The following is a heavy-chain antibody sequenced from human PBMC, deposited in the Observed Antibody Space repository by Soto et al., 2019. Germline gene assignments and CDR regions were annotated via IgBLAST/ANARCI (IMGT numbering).Heavy chain of an antibody. CDR1: GFSFSSHN. V-gene: IGHV3-48*01. CDR3: ARSGNYRLDC. J-gene: IGHJ4*02. D-gene: IGHD1-26*01. CDR2: IGTSGSSI. Sequence: EVQLVESGGGLVQPGGSLRLSCAASGFSFSSHNMNWVRQAPGKGLEWISYIGTSGSSIYYADSVKGRFTISRDNAKNSPYLQMNSLRAEDTALYYCARSGNYRLDCWDQGTLVTVSS.